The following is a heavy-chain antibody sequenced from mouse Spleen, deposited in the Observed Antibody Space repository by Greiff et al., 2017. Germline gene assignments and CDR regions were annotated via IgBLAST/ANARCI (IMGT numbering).Heavy chain of an antibody. CDR2: ISYDGSN. J-gene: IGHJ4*01. CDR3: AIWLRYAMDY. CDR1: GYSITSGYY. V-gene: IGHV3-6*01. D-gene: IGHD2-2*01. Sequence: EVQLVESGPGLVKPSQSLSLTCSVTGYSITSGYYWNWIRQFPGNKLEWMGYISYDGSNNYNPSLKNRISITRDTSKNQFFLKLNSVTTEDTATYYCAIWLRYAMDYWGQGTSVTVSS.